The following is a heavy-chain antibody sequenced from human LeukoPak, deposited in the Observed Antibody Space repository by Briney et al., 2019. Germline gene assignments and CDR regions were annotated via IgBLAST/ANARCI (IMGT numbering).Heavy chain of an antibody. CDR2: MNPNGGNT. CDR1: GYTFTSYD. J-gene: IGHJ4*02. D-gene: IGHD2-15*01. Sequence: ASVRVSCKASGYTFTSYDINWVRQATGQGLEWMGGMNPNGGNTGYAQKFQGRVTMTRNTSISTAYMELSSLRSEDTAVYYCARSRWLSSRAYCSGGSCYYYYWGQGTLVTVSS. V-gene: IGHV1-8*01. CDR3: ARSRWLSSRAYCSGGSCYYYY.